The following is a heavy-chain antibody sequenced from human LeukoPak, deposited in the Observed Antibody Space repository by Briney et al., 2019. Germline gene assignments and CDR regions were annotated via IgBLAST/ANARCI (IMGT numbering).Heavy chain of an antibody. CDR3: ARESVYCSGDSCYRLFDY. CDR1: GYSISSGYY. J-gene: IGHJ4*02. Sequence: SETLSLTCTVSGYSISSGYYWGWIRQPPGKGLEWIGSIYHSGSTYYNPSLKSRVTISVDTSKNQFSLKLSSVTAADTAVYYCARESVYCSGDSCYRLFDYWGQGTLVTVSS. CDR2: IYHSGST. D-gene: IGHD2-15*01. V-gene: IGHV4-38-2*02.